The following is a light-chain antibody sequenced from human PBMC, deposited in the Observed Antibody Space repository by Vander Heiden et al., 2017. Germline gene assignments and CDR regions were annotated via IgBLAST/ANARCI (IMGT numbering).Light chain of an antibody. CDR1: SSNIGSNY. J-gene: IGLJ2*01. Sequence: QSVLTQPPSASETHGQRVTISCSGSSSNIGSNYVYWYQQLPGTAPKLLIYRNNQRPSGVPDRFSGSKSGTSASLAISGLRSEDEADYYCAALDDSLSGVVFGGGTKLTVL. CDR2: RNN. CDR3: AALDDSLSGVV. V-gene: IGLV1-47*01.